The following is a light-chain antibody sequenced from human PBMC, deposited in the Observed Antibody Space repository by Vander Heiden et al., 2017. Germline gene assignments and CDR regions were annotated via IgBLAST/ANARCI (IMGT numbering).Light chain of an antibody. CDR2: DDG. J-gene: IGLJ1*01. CDR1: NIGSKS. Sequence: SYVLTQPPSVSVAPGQTARITCGGNNIGSKSVHWYQQKPGQAPVLVVYDDGDRPSGIPERFSGSNSGNTATLTISRVEAGDEADYYCQVWDSSSDPLYVFGTGTKVTVL. CDR3: QVWDSSSDPLYV. V-gene: IGLV3-21*02.